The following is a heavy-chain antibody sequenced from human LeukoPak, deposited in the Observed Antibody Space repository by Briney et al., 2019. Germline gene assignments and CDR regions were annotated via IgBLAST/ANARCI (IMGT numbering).Heavy chain of an antibody. D-gene: IGHD6-19*01. CDR1: GGSISSSSYY. Sequence: SETLSLTCTVSGGSISSSSYYWGWIRQPPGKGLEWIGSIYYSGSTYYNPSLKSRVTISVDTSKNQFSLKLSSVTAADTAVYYCARDTGSGWYFPEYFQHWGQGTLVTVSS. J-gene: IGHJ1*01. CDR3: ARDTGSGWYFPEYFQH. CDR2: IYYSGST. V-gene: IGHV4-39*07.